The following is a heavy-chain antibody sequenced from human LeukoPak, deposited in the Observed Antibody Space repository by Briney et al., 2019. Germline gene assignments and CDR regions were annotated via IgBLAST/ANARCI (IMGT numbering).Heavy chain of an antibody. CDR1: GFTFSSYA. CDR2: ISGSGGST. D-gene: IGHD6-13*01. CDR3: AKIGIAQDAFDI. J-gene: IGHJ3*02. Sequence: GGSLRLSCAASGFTFSSYAMSWVRQAPGKGLEWVSAISGSGGSTYYADPVKGRFTISRDNSKNTLYLQMNSLRAEDTAVYYCAKIGIAQDAFDIWGQGTMVTVSS. V-gene: IGHV3-23*01.